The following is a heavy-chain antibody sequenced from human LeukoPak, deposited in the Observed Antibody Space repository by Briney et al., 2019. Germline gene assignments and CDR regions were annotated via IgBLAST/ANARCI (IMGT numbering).Heavy chain of an antibody. V-gene: IGHV1-69*04. J-gene: IGHJ4*02. Sequence: SVKVSCKASGGTFSSYAIGWVRQAPGQGLEWMGRIIPILGIANYAQKFQGRVTITADKSTSTAYMELSSLRSEDTAVYYCARPTSDGYWGQGTLVTVSS. CDR2: IIPILGIA. CDR1: GGTFSSYA. CDR3: ARPTSDGY.